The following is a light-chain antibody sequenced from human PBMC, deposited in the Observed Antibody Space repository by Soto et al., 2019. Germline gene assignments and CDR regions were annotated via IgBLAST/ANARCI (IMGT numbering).Light chain of an antibody. CDR2: AAS. V-gene: IGKV1-9*01. J-gene: IGKJ2*01. CDR1: QGISNY. Sequence: DIQLTQSPSFLSASVGDRVTISCRASQGISNYLAWYQQKPGKAPKLLIYAASTLQTGVPSRFSGSGSGTEFTLTISSLQPEDFATFYCQQVNSYPRTFGQGTNLEIK. CDR3: QQVNSYPRT.